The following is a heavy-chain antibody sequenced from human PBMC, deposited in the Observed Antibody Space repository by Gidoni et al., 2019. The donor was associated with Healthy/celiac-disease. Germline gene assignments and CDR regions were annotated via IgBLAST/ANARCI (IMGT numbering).Heavy chain of an antibody. D-gene: IGHD6-13*01. CDR2: INPNSGGT. CDR3: ARVAAAGSCFGY. J-gene: IGHJ4*02. Sequence: QAQLTQSGAEVKTPGASVKVSCKASVYTFTGYYMHWVRQAAGKGLEWVVWINPNSGGTNDAQKFQGSVTMTRDTSISRAYMELSRLMSDDTAVYYCARVAAAGSCFGYWGQGTLVTVSS. V-gene: IGHV1-2*02. CDR1: VYTFTGYY.